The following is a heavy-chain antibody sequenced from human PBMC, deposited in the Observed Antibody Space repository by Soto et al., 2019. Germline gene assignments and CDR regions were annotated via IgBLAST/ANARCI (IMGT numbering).Heavy chain of an antibody. J-gene: IGHJ3*02. Sequence: GGSLRLSCAASGFSFSDYWMSWVRQAPGKGLEWVANVKQDGSERYYVGSVKGRFTISRDNSKNTLYLQMNSLRAEDTAVYYCAKDPSWGYGDYYADAFDIWGQGTMVTVSS. CDR1: GFSFSDYW. CDR2: VKQDGSER. CDR3: AKDPSWGYGDYYADAFDI. D-gene: IGHD4-17*01. V-gene: IGHV3-7*05.